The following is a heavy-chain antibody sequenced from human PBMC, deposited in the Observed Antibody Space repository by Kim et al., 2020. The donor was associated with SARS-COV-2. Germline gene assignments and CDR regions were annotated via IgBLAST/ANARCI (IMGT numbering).Heavy chain of an antibody. CDR1: GFTFSSYA. V-gene: IGHV3-30-3*01. D-gene: IGHD1-26*01. Sequence: GGSLRLSCAASGFTFSSYAMHWVRQAPGKGLEWVAVISYDGSNKYYADSVKGRFTISRDNSKNTLYLQMNSLRAEDTAVYYCARDKWESREISGYFQHWGQGTLVTVSS. CDR2: ISYDGSNK. J-gene: IGHJ1*01. CDR3: ARDKWESREISGYFQH.